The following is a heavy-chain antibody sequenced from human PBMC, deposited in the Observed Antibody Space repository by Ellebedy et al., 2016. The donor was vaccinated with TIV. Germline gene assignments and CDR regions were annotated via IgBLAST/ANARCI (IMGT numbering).Heavy chain of an antibody. D-gene: IGHD2-21*02. CDR1: GFTFDNYG. CDR3: ARDLAPVTF. V-gene: IGHV3-20*03. Sequence: GGSLRLSXAASGFTFDNYGMSWVRQAPGKGLEWVSGINWNGGSRGYADSVKGRFTISRDNTKKSLYLQINSLRAEDTAMYYCARDLAPVTFWGQGTLVTVSS. CDR2: INWNGGSR. J-gene: IGHJ4*02.